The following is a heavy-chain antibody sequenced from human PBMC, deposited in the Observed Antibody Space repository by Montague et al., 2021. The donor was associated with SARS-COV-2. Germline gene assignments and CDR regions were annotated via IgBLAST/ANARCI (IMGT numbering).Heavy chain of an antibody. J-gene: IGHJ5*02. V-gene: IGHV4-59*01. Sequence: SETLSLTCTVSGDSISDCYRSWIRQPPGKGLEWIGYMSYSGTTNYNPSLRSRLTMSIDTSKDQLSLKLSSLTAADAAVYYCARGRDQLGWFDPWGQGTLVTVSS. CDR3: ARGRDQLGWFDP. CDR2: MSYSGTT. D-gene: IGHD7-27*01. CDR1: GDSISDCY.